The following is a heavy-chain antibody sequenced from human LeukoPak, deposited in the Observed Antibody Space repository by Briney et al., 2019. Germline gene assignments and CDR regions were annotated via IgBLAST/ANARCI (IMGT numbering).Heavy chain of an antibody. CDR3: ARDRGYYVFDY. J-gene: IGHJ4*02. Sequence: GGSLRLSCAASGFTFSSYAMSWVRQAPGKGLEWVAHVKPDGSEKSYVDSVKGRFTISRDNAQNSLYLQMNSLRAEDTAVYYCARDRGYYVFDYWGQGTLVTVSS. V-gene: IGHV3-7*01. D-gene: IGHD3-22*01. CDR1: GFTFSSYA. CDR2: VKPDGSEK.